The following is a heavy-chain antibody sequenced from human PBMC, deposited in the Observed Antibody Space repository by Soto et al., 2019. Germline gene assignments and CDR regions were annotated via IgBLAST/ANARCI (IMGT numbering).Heavy chain of an antibody. V-gene: IGHV4-30-2*03. CDR1: GGSISSGGYS. CDR3: ARRQSSSWYGL. J-gene: IGHJ4*02. CDR2: IYHSGST. Sequence: SETLSLTCAVSGGSISSGGYSWSWIRQPPGKGLEWIGYIYHSGSTYYNPSPKSRVTISVDTSKNQFSLKLSSVTAADTAVYYCARRQSSSWYGLWGQGTLVTVSS. D-gene: IGHD6-13*01.